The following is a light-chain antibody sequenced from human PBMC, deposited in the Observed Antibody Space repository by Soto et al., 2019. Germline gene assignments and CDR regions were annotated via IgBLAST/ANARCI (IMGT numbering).Light chain of an antibody. Sequence: QSALTQPPSLFGSLGRRLTSSSLGTSSDVGSYNLVSWYQQHPGKAPKLMIYEVSKRPSGVSNRFSGSKSGNTASLTISGLQAEDEADYYCCSYAGSSTWVFGGGTKLTVL. J-gene: IGLJ3*02. CDR1: SSDVGSYNL. V-gene: IGLV2-23*02. CDR3: CSYAGSSTWV. CDR2: EVS.